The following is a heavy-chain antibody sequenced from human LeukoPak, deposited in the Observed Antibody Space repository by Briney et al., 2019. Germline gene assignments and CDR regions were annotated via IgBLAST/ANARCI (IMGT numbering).Heavy chain of an antibody. CDR2: IYSGGST. J-gene: IGHJ4*02. D-gene: IGHD5-24*01. Sequence: GGSLRLSCAASGFTVSSNYMSWVRQAPGKGLEWVSVIYSGGSTYYADSVKGRFTISRDNSKNTLYLQMNSLRAEDTAVYYCARVGAWRWLNFDYWGQGTLVTVSS. V-gene: IGHV3-66*01. CDR3: ARVGAWRWLNFDY. CDR1: GFTVSSNY.